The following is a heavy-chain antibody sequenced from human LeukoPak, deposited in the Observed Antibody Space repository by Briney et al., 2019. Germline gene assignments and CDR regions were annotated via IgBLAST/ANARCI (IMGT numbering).Heavy chain of an antibody. CDR1: GDSLSSTSYY. CDR2: IHHSGNT. CDR3: ARLDGNY. V-gene: IGHV4-39*02. Sequence: SETLSLTCTVSGDSLSSTSYYWGWIRQPPGKGLEYIAAIHHSGNTLYNPSLKSRVTISLDTSENHFSLRLTSVTAADTATYYCARLDGNYWGQGTLVTVSS. J-gene: IGHJ4*02.